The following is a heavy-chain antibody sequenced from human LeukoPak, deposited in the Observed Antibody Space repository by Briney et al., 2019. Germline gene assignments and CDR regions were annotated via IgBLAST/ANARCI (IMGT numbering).Heavy chain of an antibody. CDR3: ARDNYYYCYGMDV. J-gene: IGHJ6*02. CDR1: GYTFIDYY. Sequence: EASVKVSCKASGYTFIDYYMHWVRQAPGQGLEWMGWINLNSGGTTYAQKFQGRVTMTRDTSISTAYVELSRLTSDDTAVYYCARDNYYYCYGMDVWAKGPRSPSP. CDR2: INLNSGGT. V-gene: IGHV1-2*02.